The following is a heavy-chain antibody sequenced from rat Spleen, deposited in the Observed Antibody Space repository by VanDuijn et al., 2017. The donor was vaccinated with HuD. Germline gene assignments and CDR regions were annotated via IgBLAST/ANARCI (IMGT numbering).Heavy chain of an antibody. V-gene: IGHV5-25*01. J-gene: IGHJ3*01. CDR2: ISPSGGST. D-gene: IGHD4-3*01. Sequence: EVQLVESGGDLVQPGRSLKLSCAASGFIFSNYDMAWVRQAPTKGLEWVASISPSGGSTYYRDSVKGRFTVSRDNAKITLYLQMDSLRSEDTATYYCVRQETSGYSNWFAYWGQGTLVTVSS. CDR3: VRQETSGYSNWFAY. CDR1: GFIFSNYD.